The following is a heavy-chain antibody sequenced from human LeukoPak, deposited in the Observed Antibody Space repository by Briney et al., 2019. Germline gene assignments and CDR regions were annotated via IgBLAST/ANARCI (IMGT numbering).Heavy chain of an antibody. CDR2: IIPIFGTA. CDR1: GGTFSSYA. V-gene: IGHV1-69*13. D-gene: IGHD2-15*01. Sequence: ASVKVSCKASGGTFSSYAISWVRQAPGQGLEWMGGIIPIFGTANYAQKFQGRVKITADESTSTAYMELSSLRSEDTAVYYCARDHCSGGSCYSVLGLPRNWGQGTLVTVSS. J-gene: IGHJ4*02. CDR3: ARDHCSGGSCYSVLGLPRN.